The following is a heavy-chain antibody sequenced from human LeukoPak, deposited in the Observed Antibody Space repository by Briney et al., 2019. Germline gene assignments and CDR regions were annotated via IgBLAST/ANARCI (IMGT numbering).Heavy chain of an antibody. CDR2: IYRDDDK. J-gene: IGHJ5*02. D-gene: IGHD3-10*01. V-gene: IGHV2-5*02. CDR1: GFSLSTSGVG. Sequence: SGPTLVKPTQTLTLTCTFSGFSLSTSGVGVGWIRQPPGKALEWLALIYRDDDKRYSPSLKSRLTITKDTSKNRVVLTMTNMDPVDTATYYCAPSYYYGSGFWFDPWGQGTLVTVSS. CDR3: APSYYYGSGFWFDP.